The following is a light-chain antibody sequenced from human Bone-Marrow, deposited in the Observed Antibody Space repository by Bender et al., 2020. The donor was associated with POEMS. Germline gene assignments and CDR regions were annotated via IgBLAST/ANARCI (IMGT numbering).Light chain of an antibody. CDR2: EVA. CDR3: CSYAGSRTWV. V-gene: IGLV2-8*01. Sequence: QSALTQPASASGSPGQSVTISCTGTSSDIGGYNFVSWYQQHPGKAPKILIYEVAKRPSGVPDRFSGSKSGNTASLTVSGLQPKDEADYYCCSYAGSRTWVFGGGTQLTVL. CDR1: SSDIGGYNF. J-gene: IGLJ3*02.